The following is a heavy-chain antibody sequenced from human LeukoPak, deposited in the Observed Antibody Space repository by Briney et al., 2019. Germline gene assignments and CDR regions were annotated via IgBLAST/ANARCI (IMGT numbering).Heavy chain of an antibody. D-gene: IGHD4-23*01. CDR3: ARENYGGRSAVFDY. CDR2: IYNSGST. Sequence: SETLSLTCTVSGGSISSYYWSWIRQPAGKGLEWIGYIYNSGSTNYNPSLKSRVTISVDTSKNQFSLKLNSVTAADTAVYYCARENYGGRSAVFDYWGPGTLVTVSS. CDR1: GGSISSYY. V-gene: IGHV4-59*01. J-gene: IGHJ4*02.